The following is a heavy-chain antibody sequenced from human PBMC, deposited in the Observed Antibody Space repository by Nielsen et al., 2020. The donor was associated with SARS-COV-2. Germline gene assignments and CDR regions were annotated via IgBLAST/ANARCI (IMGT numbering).Heavy chain of an antibody. CDR3: ARGQAVDV. J-gene: IGHJ6*02. Sequence: SETLSLTCAVYGGSFSGYSWSWIRQPPGKGLEWIGEINHSGTTNYNPSLKSRVTISVDTSKNQFSLKLSSVTAADTAVYYCARGQAVDVWGQGTTVTVSS. V-gene: IGHV4-34*01. CDR2: INHSGTT. D-gene: IGHD2-15*01. CDR1: GGSFSGYS.